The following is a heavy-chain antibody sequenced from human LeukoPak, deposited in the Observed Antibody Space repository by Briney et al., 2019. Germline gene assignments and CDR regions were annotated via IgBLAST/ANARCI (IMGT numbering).Heavy chain of an antibody. CDR1: RDSIMSHY. D-gene: IGHD6-13*01. CDR3: ARERPGNSCLDY. V-gene: IGHV4-59*11. J-gene: IGHJ4*02. CDR2: VYDSGST. Sequence: SETLSLICTVSRDSIMSHYWSWIRQSPGKRLEWIGYVYDSGSTNYNPSLKSRVTISVDTSKNQFSLKLTSVTAADTAVYYCARERPGNSCLDYWGQGRLVTVSS.